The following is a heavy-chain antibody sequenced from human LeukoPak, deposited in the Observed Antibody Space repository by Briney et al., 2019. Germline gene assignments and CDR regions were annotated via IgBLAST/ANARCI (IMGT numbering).Heavy chain of an antibody. V-gene: IGHV3-30-3*01. J-gene: IGHJ5*02. CDR1: GFTFSSYA. CDR2: ISYDGSNK. D-gene: IGHD3-3*01. Sequence: GRSLRLSCAASGFTFSSYAMHWVRQAPGKGLEWVAVISYDGSNKYYADSVKGRFTISRDNSKNTLYLQMNSLRAEDTAVYYCAAESDFWSGPWGQGTLVTVSS. CDR3: AAESDFWSGP.